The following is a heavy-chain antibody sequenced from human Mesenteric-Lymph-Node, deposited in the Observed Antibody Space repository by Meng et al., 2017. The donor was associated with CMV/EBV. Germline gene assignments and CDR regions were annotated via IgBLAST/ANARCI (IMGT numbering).Heavy chain of an antibody. CDR1: TFTSYY. D-gene: IGHD2-2*01. CDR3: ARDSVGYCSGSSCHEWDY. CDR2: INPSGGST. V-gene: IGHV1-46*01. J-gene: IGHJ4*02. Sequence: TFTSYYIPWVRQAPGQGLEWMGIINPSGGSTSYAQKFQGRVTMTRDTSTSTVYMELSSLKSDDTALYYCARDSVGYCSGSSCHEWDYWGQGTLVTVSS.